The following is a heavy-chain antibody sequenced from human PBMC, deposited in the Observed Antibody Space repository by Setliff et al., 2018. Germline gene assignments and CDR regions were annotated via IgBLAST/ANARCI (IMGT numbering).Heavy chain of an antibody. J-gene: IGHJ5*02. CDR2: ISYDGFKI. CDR3: ARDNTLFGVVITGSWFDP. Sequence: LRLSCAASGFTLRNSGMHWVRQAPGRGLEWVTFISYDGFKIYYAESVKGRFTISRDNAENSLYLEMNSLRVEDTAVYYCARDNTLFGVVITGSWFDPWGQGTLVTVSS. V-gene: IGHV3-30*03. CDR1: GFTLRNSG. D-gene: IGHD3-3*01.